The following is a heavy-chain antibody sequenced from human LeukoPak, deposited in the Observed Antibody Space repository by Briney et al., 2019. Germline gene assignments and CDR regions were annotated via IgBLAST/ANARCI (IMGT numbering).Heavy chain of an antibody. J-gene: IGHJ6*03. CDR3: ARDVDIVVPKESQGPDYYYYMDV. CDR1: GGSISSYY. V-gene: IGHV4-4*07. D-gene: IGHD2-2*01. Sequence: PSETLSLTCTVSGGSISSYYWSWIRQPAGKGLEWIGRIYTSGSTNYNPSLRSRVTMSVDTSKNQFSLKLSSVTAADTAVYYCARDVDIVVPKESQGPDYYYYMDVWGKGTTVTVSS. CDR2: IYTSGST.